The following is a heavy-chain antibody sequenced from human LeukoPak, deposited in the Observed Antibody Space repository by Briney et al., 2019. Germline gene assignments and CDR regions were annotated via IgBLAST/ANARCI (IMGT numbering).Heavy chain of an antibody. CDR1: GGTFSSYA. CDR2: IIPILGIA. Sequence: ASVKVSCKASGGTFSSYAISWVRQAPGQGLEWMGRIIPILGIANYAQKFQGRVTITADKSTSTAYMELSSLRSEDTAVYYCAIIDSSSWYEATDYFDYWGQGTLVTVSP. V-gene: IGHV1-69*04. CDR3: AIIDSSSWYEATDYFDY. D-gene: IGHD6-13*01. J-gene: IGHJ4*02.